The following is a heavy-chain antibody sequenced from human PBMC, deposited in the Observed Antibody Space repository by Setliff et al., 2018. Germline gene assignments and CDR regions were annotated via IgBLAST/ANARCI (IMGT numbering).Heavy chain of an antibody. CDR2: IMPIFGTI. CDR1: GGTFSTYG. D-gene: IGHD3-22*01. J-gene: IGHJ6*03. CDR3: AREEGYYYDSTDYYYYMDV. Sequence: SVKVSCKASGGTFSTYGITWVRQAPGQGLEWVGGIMPIFGTINYAQKFQGRVTITAXXXTSTVXXXLXXXXXXDXALYYCAREEGYYYDSTDYYYYMDVWGKGTTVTGLL. V-gene: IGHV1-69*13.